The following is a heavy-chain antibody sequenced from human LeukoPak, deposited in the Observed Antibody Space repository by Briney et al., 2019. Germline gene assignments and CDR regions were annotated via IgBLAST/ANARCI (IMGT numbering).Heavy chain of an antibody. D-gene: IGHD2-15*01. CDR3: ARGEVALNWFDP. J-gene: IGHJ5*02. V-gene: IGHV4-59*01. CDR1: GGSISSYY. CDR2: IYYSGRT. Sequence: PSETLSLTCTVSGGSISSYYWTWIRQPPGKGLEWIAYIYYSGRTNYNPSLKSRVTISVDKTKNQFSLKLRSVTAANTVVYYCARGEVALNWFDPWGQGTLVTVSS.